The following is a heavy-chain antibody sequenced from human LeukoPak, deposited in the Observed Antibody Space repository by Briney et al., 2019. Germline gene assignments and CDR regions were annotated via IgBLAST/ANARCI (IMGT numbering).Heavy chain of an antibody. D-gene: IGHD6-13*01. CDR3: ARDKDVAAADLDY. Sequence: ASVKVSCKASGYTFTGYYMHWVRQAPGQGLEWMGWINPNSGGTNYAQKFQGRVTMTRDTSISTAYMELSRLRSDDTAVYYCARDKDVAAADLDYWGQGNLVSVSS. V-gene: IGHV1-2*02. CDR1: GYTFTGYY. J-gene: IGHJ4*02. CDR2: INPNSGGT.